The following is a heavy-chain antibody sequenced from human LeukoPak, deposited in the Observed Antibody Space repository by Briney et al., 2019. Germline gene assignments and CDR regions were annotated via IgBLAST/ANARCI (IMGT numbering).Heavy chain of an antibody. Sequence: PSETPSLTCSVSFGFTTFDYWNWIRPPAREAPEWIGRIHTTGSTNYNPSLKSRLTMSLDKSKNQFSLKVTSMTAADTALYYCARGGGNRHFDSWGQGILVTVSS. CDR3: ARGGGNRHFDS. CDR1: FGFTTFDY. V-gene: IGHV4-4*07. CDR2: IHTTGST. J-gene: IGHJ4*02. D-gene: IGHD4-23*01.